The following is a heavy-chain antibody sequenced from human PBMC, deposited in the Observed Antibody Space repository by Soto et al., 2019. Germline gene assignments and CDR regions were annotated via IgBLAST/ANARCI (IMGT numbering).Heavy chain of an antibody. CDR3: ARASSDCTGVRCTPPYFYYAMDV. D-gene: IGHD2-8*02. V-gene: IGHV1-69*06. J-gene: IGHJ6*02. CDR2: IIPIFGTS. Sequence: QVQLVQSGAEVKKPGSSVNVSCKASGGTFSNYAISWVRQAPGQGLEWMGGIIPIFGTSNWAERFQGRVTFSADKSTATAYMNLSSLRSDDTAIYYCARASSDCTGVRCTPPYFYYAMDVWGQGTTVTVSS. CDR1: GGTFSNYA.